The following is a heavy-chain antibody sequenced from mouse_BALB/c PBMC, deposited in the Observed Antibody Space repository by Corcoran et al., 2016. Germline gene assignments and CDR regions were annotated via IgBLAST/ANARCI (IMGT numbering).Heavy chain of an antibody. V-gene: IGHV14-3*02. J-gene: IGHJ2*01. Sequence: EVQLQQSGAELVKPGASVKLSCTASGFNIKDTYMHWVKQRPEQGLEWIGRIDPANGNTKYDPKFQGKATITADTSSNTAYLQLSSLTSEDTAVYYCAREYYGSPHYFDYWGQGTTLTVSS. CDR2: IDPANGNT. CDR3: AREYYGSPHYFDY. D-gene: IGHD1-1*01. CDR1: GFNIKDTY.